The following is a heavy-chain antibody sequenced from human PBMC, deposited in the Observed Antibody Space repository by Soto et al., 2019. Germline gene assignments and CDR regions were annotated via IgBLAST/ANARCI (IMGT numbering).Heavy chain of an antibody. D-gene: IGHD1-26*01. V-gene: IGHV1-18*01. Sequence: QVQLVQSGAEVKKPGASVKVSCKASGYTFTSYGISWVRQAPGQGLEWMGWISAYNGNTNYAQKLQGRVTMTTDTSTSTAYMELRSLRSDDTAMYYCARATIVRATMVGPTVGFDYWGQGTLVTVSS. CDR2: ISAYNGNT. J-gene: IGHJ4*02. CDR1: GYTFTSYG. CDR3: ARATIVRATMVGPTVGFDY.